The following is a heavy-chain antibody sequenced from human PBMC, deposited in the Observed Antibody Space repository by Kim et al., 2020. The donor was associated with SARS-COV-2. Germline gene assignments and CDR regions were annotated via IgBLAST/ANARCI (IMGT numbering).Heavy chain of an antibody. Sequence: GESLKISCKGSGYSFTSYWIGWVRQMPGKGLEWMGIIYPGDSDTRYSPSFQGQVTISADKSISTAYLQWSSLKASDTAMYYCARQGKTYYYGSGSYPDFYYYGMDVWGQGTTVTVSS. CDR1: GYSFTSYW. D-gene: IGHD3-10*01. J-gene: IGHJ6*02. CDR2: IYPGDSDT. V-gene: IGHV5-51*01. CDR3: ARQGKTYYYGSGSYPDFYYYGMDV.